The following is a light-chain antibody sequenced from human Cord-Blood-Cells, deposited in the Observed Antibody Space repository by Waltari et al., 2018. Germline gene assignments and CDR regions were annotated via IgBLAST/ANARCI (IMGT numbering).Light chain of an antibody. Sequence: QSVLTQPPSASGTPVQRVTISCSGTSSNIGSNYVSWYQQRPGTAPKLLIYRNNQRPSGVPVRFSGSNSGTSASLAISGLRSDDEADYYCAAWDDSLSGYVFGTGTKVTVL. CDR1: SSNIGSNY. CDR2: RNN. J-gene: IGLJ1*01. V-gene: IGLV1-47*01. CDR3: AAWDDSLSGYV.